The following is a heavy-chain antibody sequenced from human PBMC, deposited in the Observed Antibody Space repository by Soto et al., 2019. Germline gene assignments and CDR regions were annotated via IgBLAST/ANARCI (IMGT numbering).Heavy chain of an antibody. V-gene: IGHV3-23*01. CDR2: ISGSGFKK. Sequence: GGSLRLSCAASGFIFENFGMSWVRQAPGKGLEWISSISGSGFKKYYADSVKGRFTISRDNSKSTVYLELDNLSAEDTAVYHCAKNQGVELVPLATVDWFDPWGQGSVVTVSS. J-gene: IGHJ5*02. CDR3: AKNQGVELVPLATVDWFDP. D-gene: IGHD1-26*01. CDR1: GFIFENFG.